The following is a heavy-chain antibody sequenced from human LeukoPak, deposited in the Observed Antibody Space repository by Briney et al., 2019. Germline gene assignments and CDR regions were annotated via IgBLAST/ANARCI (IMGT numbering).Heavy chain of an antibody. V-gene: IGHV3-33*01. Sequence: GGSLRLSCAASGFTFSSYGVHWVRQAPGKGLEWVAVIWYDGSNKYYADSVKGRFTIPRDNSKNTLYLQMNSLRAEDTAVYYCARDYGGNQGYWGQGTLVTVSS. CDR3: ARDYGGNQGY. CDR1: GFTFSSYG. CDR2: IWYDGSNK. J-gene: IGHJ4*02. D-gene: IGHD4-23*01.